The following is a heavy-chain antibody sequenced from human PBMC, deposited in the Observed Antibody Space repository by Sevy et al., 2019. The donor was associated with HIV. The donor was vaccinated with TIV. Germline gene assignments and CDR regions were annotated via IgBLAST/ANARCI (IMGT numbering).Heavy chain of an antibody. J-gene: IGHJ5*02. CDR2: ISYDGSNK. D-gene: IGHD3-22*01. CDR3: ARDIDYYDSSSWFDP. V-gene: IGHV3-30*19. CDR1: GLTFSNYG. Sequence: GGSLRLSCAASGLTFSNYGMHWVRQAPGKGLEWVAIISYDGSNKYYADSVKGRFTISRDNSKNTLYLQMNSLRAEDTAVYYCARDIDYYDSSSWFDPWGQGTLVTVSS.